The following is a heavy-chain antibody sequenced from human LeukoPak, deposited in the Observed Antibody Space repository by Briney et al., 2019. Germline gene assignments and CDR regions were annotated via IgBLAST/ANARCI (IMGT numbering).Heavy chain of an antibody. CDR2: ISGSGGST. V-gene: IGHV3-23*01. J-gene: IGHJ6*02. Sequence: GGSLRLSCAASGFTFSSYAMSWVRQAPGKGLEWVSAISGSGGSTYYADSVKGRFTISRDNSKNTLYLQMNSLRAEDTAVYYCAKDIAAGSGSDYYYYGMDVWGQGTTVTVSS. CDR3: AKDIAAGSGSDYYYYGMDV. D-gene: IGHD3-10*01. CDR1: GFTFSSYA.